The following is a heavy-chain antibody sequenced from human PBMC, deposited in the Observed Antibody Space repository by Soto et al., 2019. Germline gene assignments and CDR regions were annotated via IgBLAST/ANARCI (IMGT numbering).Heavy chain of an antibody. D-gene: IGHD3-3*01. CDR1: GGSISSSNW. J-gene: IGHJ6*02. CDR3: ARRPVPSGLRLLEWSLYGMGV. V-gene: IGHV4-4*02. CDR2: IYHSGST. Sequence: PSETLSLTCAVSGGSISSSNWWSWVRQPPGKGLEWIGEIYHSGSTNYNPSLKSRVTISVDKSKNQFSLKLSSVTAADTAVYYCARRPVPSGLRLLEWSLYGMGVWGQGTTVTVSS.